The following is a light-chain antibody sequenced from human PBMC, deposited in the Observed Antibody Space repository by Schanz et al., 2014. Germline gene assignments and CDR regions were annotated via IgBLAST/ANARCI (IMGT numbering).Light chain of an antibody. CDR3: QQYDNWPPWT. Sequence: EIVLTQSPGTLSLSPGERATLSCRASQSVSSSYLAWYQQKPGQAPRLLIYGASSRATGIPDRFSGSGSGTXXTLAISSLEPEDFXVYYCQQYDNWPPWTFGQGTKVEIK. J-gene: IGKJ1*01. CDR2: GAS. CDR1: QSVSSSY. V-gene: IGKV3-20*01.